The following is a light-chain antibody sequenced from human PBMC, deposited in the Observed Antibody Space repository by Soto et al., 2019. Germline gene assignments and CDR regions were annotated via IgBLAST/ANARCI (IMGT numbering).Light chain of an antibody. CDR3: QHYGSSPLFT. CDR2: GAS. CDR1: QSVSSSY. V-gene: IGKV3-20*01. Sequence: EIVLTQSPGTLSLSPGERATLSCRASQSVSSSYLAWYQQKPGQAPRLLIYGASSRATGIPDRFSGSGSGPDFTLTISRLEPEDFAVYYCQHYGSSPLFTFGPGTKVDIK. J-gene: IGKJ3*01.